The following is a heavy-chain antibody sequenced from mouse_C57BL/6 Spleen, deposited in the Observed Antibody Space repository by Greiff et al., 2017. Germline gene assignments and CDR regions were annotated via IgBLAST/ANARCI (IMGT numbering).Heavy chain of an antibody. V-gene: IGHV1-15*01. CDR1: GYTFTDYE. CDR3: TWTVRYFDY. D-gene: IGHD1-1*01. Sequence: VQVVESGAELVRPGASVTLSCKASGYTFTDYEMHWVKQTPVHGLEWIGAIDPETGGTAYNQKFKGKAILTADKSSSTAYMELRSLTSEDSAVYYCTWTVRYFDYWGQGTTLTVSS. CDR2: IDPETGGT. J-gene: IGHJ2*01.